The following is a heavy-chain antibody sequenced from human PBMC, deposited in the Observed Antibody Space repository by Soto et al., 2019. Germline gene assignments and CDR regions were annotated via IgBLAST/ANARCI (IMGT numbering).Heavy chain of an antibody. J-gene: IGHJ3*02. Sequence: QVRLVESGGGVVQPGRSLRLSCAASGFTFSSYAMHWVRQAPGKGLEWVAVISYDGSNKYYADSVKGRFTISRDNSKNTLYLQMNSLRAEDTAVYYCASIMMDAFDIWGQGTMVTVSS. V-gene: IGHV3-30-3*01. D-gene: IGHD3-16*01. CDR2: ISYDGSNK. CDR3: ASIMMDAFDI. CDR1: GFTFSSYA.